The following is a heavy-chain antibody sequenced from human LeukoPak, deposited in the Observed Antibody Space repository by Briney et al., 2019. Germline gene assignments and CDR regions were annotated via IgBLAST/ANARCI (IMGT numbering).Heavy chain of an antibody. CDR2: IYYSGST. Sequence: PSETLSLTCTVSGGSISSSSYYWGWIRQPPGNGLEWIGSIYYSGSTYYNPSLKSRVTISVDTSKNQFSLKLSSVTAADTAVYYCASTPSTVIGYYYYGMDVWGQGTTVTVSS. D-gene: IGHD4-17*01. CDR1: GGSISSSSYY. V-gene: IGHV4-39*01. J-gene: IGHJ6*02. CDR3: ASTPSTVIGYYYYGMDV.